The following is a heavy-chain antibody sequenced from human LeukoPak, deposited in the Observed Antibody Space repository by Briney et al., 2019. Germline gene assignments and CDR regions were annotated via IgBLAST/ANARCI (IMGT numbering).Heavy chain of an antibody. J-gene: IGHJ4*02. Sequence: ALILYDGSNKYYADSVKGRLTISRDNSKNTLYLQMNSLRAEDTAVYYCAREGPRGNSQFDYWGQGTLVTVSS. D-gene: IGHD2/OR15-2a*01. CDR3: AREGPRGNSQFDY. V-gene: IGHV3-33*01. CDR2: ILYDGSNK.